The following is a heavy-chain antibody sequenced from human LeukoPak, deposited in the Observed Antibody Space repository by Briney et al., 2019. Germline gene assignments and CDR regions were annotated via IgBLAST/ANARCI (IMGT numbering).Heavy chain of an antibody. V-gene: IGHV5-51*01. CDR3: ARHDGRRCTSSCYGGSDY. Sequence: GESLKISCKGSGYTFSDYWIAWVRQMPGKGLEWMGIIYPGDSDTRYNPSFQGHVTISADMSITTAYLQWSSLKASDTAMYYCARHDGRRCTSSCYGGSDYWGQGTLVTVPS. J-gene: IGHJ4*02. D-gene: IGHD2-15*01. CDR2: IYPGDSDT. CDR1: GYTFSDYW.